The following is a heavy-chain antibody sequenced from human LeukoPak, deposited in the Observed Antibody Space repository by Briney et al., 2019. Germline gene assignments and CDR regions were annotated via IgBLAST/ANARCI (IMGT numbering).Heavy chain of an antibody. CDR1: GFTFTSYA. CDR2: INPNSGGT. V-gene: IGHV1-18*01. J-gene: IGHJ4*02. Sequence: GGSLRLSCAASGFTFTSYAMHWVRQAPGQGLEWMGWINPNSGGTNYAQKLQGRVTMTTDTSTSTAYMELRSLRSDDTAVYYCAREPGYSSSSDADYFDYWGQGTLVTVSS. D-gene: IGHD6-6*01. CDR3: AREPGYSSSSDADYFDY.